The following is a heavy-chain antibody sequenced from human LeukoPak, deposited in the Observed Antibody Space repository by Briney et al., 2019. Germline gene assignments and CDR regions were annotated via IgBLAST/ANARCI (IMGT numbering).Heavy chain of an antibody. CDR3: VRIRDGSGYSYPAFDY. J-gene: IGHJ4*02. D-gene: IGHD3-22*01. Sequence: PSETLALTCTVSGYSSSSGYYWGWIRQPPGKGLEWIGSIYHSGSTYYNPSLKSRVTISVDTSKNQFSLKLSSVAAADTAVYYCVRIRDGSGYSYPAFDYWGQGTLVTVSS. V-gene: IGHV4-38-2*02. CDR2: IYHSGST. CDR1: GYSSSSGYY.